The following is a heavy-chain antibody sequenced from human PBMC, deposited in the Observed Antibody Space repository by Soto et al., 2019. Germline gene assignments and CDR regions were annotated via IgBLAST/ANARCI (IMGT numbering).Heavy chain of an antibody. D-gene: IGHD3-3*01. CDR3: ARTYYDFWSGQRYDAFDI. CDR2: IYYSGST. Sequence: QLQLQESGPGLVKPSETLSLTCTVSGGSISSSSYYWGWIRQPPGKGLEWIGSIYYSGSTYYNPYLKSRVTISVDTSKNQFSLKLSSVTAADTAVFYCARTYYDFWSGQRYDAFDIWGQGTMVTVSS. V-gene: IGHV4-39*01. CDR1: GGSISSSSYY. J-gene: IGHJ3*02.